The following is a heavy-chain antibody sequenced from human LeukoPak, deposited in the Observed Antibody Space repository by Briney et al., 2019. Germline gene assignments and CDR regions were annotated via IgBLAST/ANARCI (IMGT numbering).Heavy chain of an antibody. D-gene: IGHD1-26*01. Sequence: PGGSLRLSCAASEFSVGSNYMTWVRQAPGKGLEWVSLIYSGGSTYYADSVKGRFTISRDNAKNSLYLQMNSLRIEDTAVYYCARVGGSYWGWFDPWGQGTLVTVSS. CDR3: ARVGGSYWGWFDP. CDR2: IYSGGST. CDR1: EFSVGSNY. V-gene: IGHV3-66*01. J-gene: IGHJ5*02.